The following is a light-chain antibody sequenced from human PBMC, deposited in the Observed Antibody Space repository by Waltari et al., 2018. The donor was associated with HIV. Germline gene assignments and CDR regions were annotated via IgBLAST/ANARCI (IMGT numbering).Light chain of an antibody. Sequence: QSVLTQPPSVSGAPGQRVTISCTASSSHIGAGYDVHWYRQFPGTAPKLLIYDNSNLPSVVPVRCCGSKSGSSASLAITRLQAEDEAEYDGQCYDGSLRVGVFGGGTNLTVL. V-gene: IGLV1-40*01. J-gene: IGLJ3*02. CDR3: QCYDGSLRVGV. CDR1: SSHIGAGYD. CDR2: DNS.